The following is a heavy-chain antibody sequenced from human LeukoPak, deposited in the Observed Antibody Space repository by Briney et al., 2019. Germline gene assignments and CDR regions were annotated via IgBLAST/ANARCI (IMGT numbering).Heavy chain of an antibody. D-gene: IGHD3-3*01. V-gene: IGHV1-69*06. CDR2: IIAIFCTA. CDR3: AGDFWSGYYYYYYMDV. J-gene: IGHJ6*03. Sequence: SVKVSCKAYAGTFSSYAISWVRQAHGQGLEWIGGIIAIFCTANYAQKFLGRVTITADTSTSTAYMDLSSVRWDGTAVYYCAGDFWSGYYYYYYMDVWGKGTTVTVSS. CDR1: AGTFSSYA.